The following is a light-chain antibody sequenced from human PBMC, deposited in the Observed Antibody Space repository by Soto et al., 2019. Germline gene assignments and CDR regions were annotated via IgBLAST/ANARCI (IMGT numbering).Light chain of an antibody. J-gene: IGLJ2*01. Sequence: QSALTQPASVSGSPGQSITISCTGTSSDVGSYNLVSWYQQHPGKAPKLMIYEGSKRPSGVSNRFSGSKSGNTASLTISGLLAEYEADYFCCSYAGSSTFDVVFGGGTKLTVL. CDR1: SSDVGSYNL. V-gene: IGLV2-23*03. CDR2: EGS. CDR3: CSYAGSSTFDVV.